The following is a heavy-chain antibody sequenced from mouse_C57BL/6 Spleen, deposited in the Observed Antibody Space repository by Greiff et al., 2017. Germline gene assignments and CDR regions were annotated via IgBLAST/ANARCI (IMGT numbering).Heavy chain of an antibody. CDR3: AIHERGSYYDYDGAWLAY. Sequence: QVHVKQSGAELVRPGASVKLSCKASGYTFTEYTIHWVKQRSGQGLEWIGWFYPAGGSIPYNEKFKDKATLTADKSSSTVYMELSRLTSEDSAVDVCAIHERGSYYDYDGAWLAYWGQGTLVTVSA. D-gene: IGHD2-4*01. J-gene: IGHJ3*01. V-gene: IGHV1-62-2*01. CDR1: GYTFTEYT. CDR2: FYPAGGSI.